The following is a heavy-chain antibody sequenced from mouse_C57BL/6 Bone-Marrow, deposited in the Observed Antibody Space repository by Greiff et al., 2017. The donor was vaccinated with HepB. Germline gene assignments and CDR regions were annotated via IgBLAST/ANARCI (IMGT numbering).Heavy chain of an antibody. CDR3: ANAGTY. J-gene: IGHJ3*01. Sequence: VQLQQSGAELVKPGASVTMSCKASGYTFTSYWITWVKQRSGQGLEWIGDIYPGSGSTNYNEKFKSKATLTVDTSSSTAYMQLSSLTSEDSAGYYCANAGTYWGQGTLVTVSA. CDR2: IYPGSGST. CDR1: GYTFTSYW. V-gene: IGHV1-55*01.